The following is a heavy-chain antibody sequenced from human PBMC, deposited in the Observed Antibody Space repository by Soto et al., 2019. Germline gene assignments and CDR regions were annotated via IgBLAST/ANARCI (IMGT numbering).Heavy chain of an antibody. V-gene: IGHV4-38-2*01. J-gene: IGHJ4*02. CDR1: GFSISSDSY. CDR3: GHLKTDTEVTPAPPFFES. D-gene: IGHD2-2*01. CDR2: LSHSGRT. Sequence: PSETLSLTCAVSGFSISSDSYWGWMRQSPGKGLEWIGTLSHSGRTFYSPSLKSRVTISADTTKNQFSLSLTSVTAADTAVYYCGHLKTDTEVTPAPPFFESWGQGTLVTVSS.